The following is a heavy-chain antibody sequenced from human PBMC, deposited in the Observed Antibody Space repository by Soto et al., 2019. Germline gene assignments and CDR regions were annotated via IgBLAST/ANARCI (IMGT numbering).Heavy chain of an antibody. CDR2: MNPGSGKT. Sequence: ASVKVSCKASGYTFINFDISWVRQAAGQGLEWLGWMNPGSGKTGYASKFQGRVAMTRDASTGTSHLELSSLTSDDTAVYYCARMASAGTLNWFDPWGQGTLVTV. V-gene: IGHV1-8*02. CDR1: GYTFINFD. D-gene: IGHD6-13*01. J-gene: IGHJ5*02. CDR3: ARMASAGTLNWFDP.